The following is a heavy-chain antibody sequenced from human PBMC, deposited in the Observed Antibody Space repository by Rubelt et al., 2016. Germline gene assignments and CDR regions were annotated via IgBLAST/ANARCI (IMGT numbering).Heavy chain of an antibody. V-gene: IGHV4-39*07. J-gene: IGHJ4*02. D-gene: IGHD6-13*01. Sequence: QLQLQESGPGLVKPSETLSLTCTVSGGSISSSSYYWGWIRQPQGKGLGWIGSIFYSGSTYYNPSLKSRVTISVDTSKNQFSLKLSSVTAADTAVYYCARGYSRSFDYWGQGTLVTVSS. CDR1: GGSISSSSYY. CDR2: IFYSGST. CDR3: ARGYSRSFDY.